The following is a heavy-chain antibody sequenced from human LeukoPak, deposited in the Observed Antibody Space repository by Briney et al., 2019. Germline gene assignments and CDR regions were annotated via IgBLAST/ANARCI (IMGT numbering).Heavy chain of an antibody. D-gene: IGHD2-2*01. CDR2: ISAYNGNT. J-gene: IGHJ4*02. CDR1: GYSFTSYG. V-gene: IGHV1-18*01. CDR3: ARPAPGYCSSTSCYELDY. Sequence: GASVKVSCKTSGYSFTSYGISWVRQAPGQGLEWMGWISAYNGNTNYAQKLQGRVTMTTDTSTSTACMELRSLRSDDTAVYYCARPAPGYCSSTSCYELDYWGQGTLVTVSS.